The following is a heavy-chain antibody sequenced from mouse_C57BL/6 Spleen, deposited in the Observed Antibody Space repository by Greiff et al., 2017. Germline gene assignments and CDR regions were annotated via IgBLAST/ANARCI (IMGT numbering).Heavy chain of an antibody. V-gene: IGHV1-55*01. D-gene: IGHD1-1*01. CDR2: IYPGSGST. CDR3: ARESPIKGYAMDY. J-gene: IGHJ4*01. CDR1: GYTFTSYW. Sequence: QVQLQQPGAELVKPGASVKMSCKASGYTFTSYWITWVKQRPGQGLEWIGDIYPGSGSTNYNEKFKSKATLTVDTSSSPAYMQLSSLTSEDSAVYYCARESPIKGYAMDYWGQGTSVTVSS.